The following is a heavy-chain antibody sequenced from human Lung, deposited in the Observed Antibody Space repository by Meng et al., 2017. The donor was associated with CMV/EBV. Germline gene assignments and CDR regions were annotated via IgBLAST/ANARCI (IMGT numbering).Heavy chain of an antibody. D-gene: IGHD7-27*01. CDR2: IYYSGST. J-gene: IGHJ5*02. Sequence: SXTLSLXCTVSGGSISSYFWSWIRQPPGKGLEWIGYIYYSGSTNYNPSLKSRVTISVDTSKNQFSLKLSSVTAADTAVYYCARDLTREVAWGFDPWGQGTLVTVSS. CDR3: ARDLTREVAWGFDP. CDR1: GGSISSYF. V-gene: IGHV4-59*01.